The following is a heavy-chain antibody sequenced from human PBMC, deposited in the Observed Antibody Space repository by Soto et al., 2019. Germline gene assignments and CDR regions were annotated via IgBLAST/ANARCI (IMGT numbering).Heavy chain of an antibody. D-gene: IGHD4-17*01. CDR2: IYYSGST. CDR3: ARSGTNPTVTMYYFDY. V-gene: IGHV4-30-4*01. CDR1: GGSISSGDYY. Sequence: SETLSLTCTVSGGSISSGDYYWSWIRQPPGKGLEWIGYIYYSGSTYYNPSLKSRVTISVDTSKNQFSLKLSSVTAADTAVYYCARSGTNPTVTMYYFDYCGQGTTVTVYS. J-gene: IGHJ4*02.